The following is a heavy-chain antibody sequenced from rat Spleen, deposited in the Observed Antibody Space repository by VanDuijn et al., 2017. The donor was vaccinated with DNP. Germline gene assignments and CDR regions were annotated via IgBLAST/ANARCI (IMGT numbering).Heavy chain of an antibody. CDR1: GFIFSNYW. J-gene: IGHJ2*01. D-gene: IGHD1-12*02. Sequence: EVQLVESGGGPVQPGRSLKLSCVASGFIFSNYWMTWIRQTPGKGLEWVASISNTGDHTYYRDSVKGRFTISRDNAKSSLYLQMDSLRSEDTATYYCTTTHYFDGWFPFDYWGQGVMVTVSS. CDR3: TTTHYFDGWFPFDY. CDR2: ISNTGDHT. V-gene: IGHV5-31*01.